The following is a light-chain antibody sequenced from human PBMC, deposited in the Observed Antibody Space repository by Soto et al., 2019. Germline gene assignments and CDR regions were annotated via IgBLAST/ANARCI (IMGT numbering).Light chain of an antibody. Sequence: QSVLTQPPSASGTPGQRVTISCSGSRSNIETNDVYWYQQLPGTAPKLLIYMSTRRPSGVPDRFSGSKSRASASLVLGGLRSEDELDYYCAAWDDSLNIWVFGGGTKVTVL. J-gene: IGLJ3*02. CDR3: AAWDDSLNIWV. CDR1: RSNIETND. V-gene: IGLV1-47*01. CDR2: MST.